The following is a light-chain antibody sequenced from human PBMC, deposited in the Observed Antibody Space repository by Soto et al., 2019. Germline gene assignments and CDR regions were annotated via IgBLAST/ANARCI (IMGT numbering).Light chain of an antibody. CDR3: HQYNTSPAT. CDR1: QTVRNNY. V-gene: IGKV3-20*01. CDR2: DAS. J-gene: IGKJ1*01. Sequence: EFVLAQSPGTLSLSPGERATLSCRASQTVRNNYLAWYQQKPGQAPRLLIYDASSRATGIPDRFSGSGSGTDFTLTISSLEPEDFAVYYCHQYNTSPATFGQGTKVDIK.